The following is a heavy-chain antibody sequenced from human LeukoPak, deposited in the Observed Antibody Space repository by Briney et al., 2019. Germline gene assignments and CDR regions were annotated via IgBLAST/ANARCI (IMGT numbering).Heavy chain of an antibody. CDR1: GGSISSYY. Sequence: SESLSLTCTVSGGSISSYYWSWIWQPPGKGLEWIGYIYYSGSTNYNPSLKSRVTISLDTSKNQFSLKLSSVTAADTAVYYCAMAGGSGTYYVDYWGQGTLVTVSS. J-gene: IGHJ4*02. V-gene: IGHV4-59*01. D-gene: IGHD3-10*01. CDR2: IYYSGST. CDR3: AMAGGSGTYYVDY.